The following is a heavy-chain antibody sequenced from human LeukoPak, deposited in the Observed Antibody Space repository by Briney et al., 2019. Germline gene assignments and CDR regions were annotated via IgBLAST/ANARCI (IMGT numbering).Heavy chain of an antibody. CDR1: AGSINTYY. D-gene: IGHD3-10*01. J-gene: IGHJ4*02. CDR2: IYSSGTT. Sequence: KPSETLSLTCTVSAGSINTYYWSWIRQPPGKGLEWIGYIYSSGTTNYNPSLKSRVTISGDTSKNQFSLRLNSVTAADTAVYYCARFTMVRGLILFDYWGQGILVTVSS. CDR3: ARFTMVRGLILFDY. V-gene: IGHV4-59*01.